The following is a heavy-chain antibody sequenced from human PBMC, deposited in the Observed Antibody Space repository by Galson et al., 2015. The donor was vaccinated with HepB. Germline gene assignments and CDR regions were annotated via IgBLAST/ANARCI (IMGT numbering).Heavy chain of an antibody. J-gene: IGHJ6*03. V-gene: IGHV4-59*08. D-gene: IGHD6-13*01. Sequence: SETLSLTCTVSGGSISSYYWSWIRQPPGKGLEWIGYIYYSGSTNYNPSLKSRVTISVDTSKNQFSLKLSSVTAADTAVYYCARHFCGSSWAGLCYMDVWGKGTTVTVSS. CDR2: IYYSGST. CDR1: GGSISSYY. CDR3: ARHFCGSSWAGLCYMDV.